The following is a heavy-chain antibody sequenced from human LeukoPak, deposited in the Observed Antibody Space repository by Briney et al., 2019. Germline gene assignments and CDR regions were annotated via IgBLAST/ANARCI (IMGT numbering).Heavy chain of an antibody. D-gene: IGHD3-10*01. CDR3: ARASGGNYIDY. CDR1: GFTFSSYD. CDR2: IGTAGDT. Sequence: GGSLRLSCAASGFTFSSYDMHWVRHATGKGLEWVSAIGTAGDTYYPGSVKGRFTISRENAKNSLYLQMNSLRAGDTAVYYCARASGGNYIDYWGQGTLVTVSS. V-gene: IGHV3-13*01. J-gene: IGHJ4*02.